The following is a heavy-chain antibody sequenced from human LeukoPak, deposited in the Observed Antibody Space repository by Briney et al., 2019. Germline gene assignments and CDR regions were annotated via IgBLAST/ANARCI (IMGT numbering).Heavy chain of an antibody. CDR3: ARDHSPYYYGSGSYPDY. D-gene: IGHD3-10*01. CDR1: GFTFSSYS. CDR2: ISSSSSYI. J-gene: IGHJ4*02. V-gene: IGHV3-21*01. Sequence: GGSLKLSCAASGFTFSSYSMNWVRQAPGKGLEWVSSISSSSSYIYYADSVKGRFTISRDNAKNSLYLQMNSLRAEDTAVYYCARDHSPYYYGSGSYPDYWGQGTLVTVSS.